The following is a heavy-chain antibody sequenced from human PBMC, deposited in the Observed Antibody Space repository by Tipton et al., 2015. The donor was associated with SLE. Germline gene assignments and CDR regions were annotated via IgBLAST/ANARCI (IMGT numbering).Heavy chain of an antibody. J-gene: IGHJ3*02. CDR3: AKDKVATAVGDAFDI. CDR1: GFTLSSNW. Sequence: SLRLSCVASGFTLSSNWMSWVRQAPGKGLEWVANINQDGSERHYVDSVKGRFNISRDNAKNSLFLQMNSLRAEDTAIYYCAKDKVATAVGDAFDIWGQGTMVTVSS. CDR2: INQDGSER. V-gene: IGHV3-7*01. D-gene: IGHD5-12*01.